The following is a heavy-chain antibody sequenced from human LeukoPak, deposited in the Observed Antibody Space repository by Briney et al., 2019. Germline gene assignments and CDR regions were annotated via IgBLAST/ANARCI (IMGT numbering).Heavy chain of an antibody. CDR1: GGSFSGYY. J-gene: IGHJ4*02. CDR3: ASPHYDYVWGSYRYLGDY. Sequence: SGTLSLTCAVYGGSFSGYYWSWIRQPPGKGLEWIGEINHSGSTDYNPSLKSRVTISVDTSKNQFSLKLSSVTAADTAVYYCASPHYDYVWGSYRYLGDYWGQGTLVTVSS. D-gene: IGHD3-16*02. CDR2: INHSGST. V-gene: IGHV4-34*01.